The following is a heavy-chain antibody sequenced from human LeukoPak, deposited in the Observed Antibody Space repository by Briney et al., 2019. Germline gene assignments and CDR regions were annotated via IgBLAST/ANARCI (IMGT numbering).Heavy chain of an antibody. CDR1: GGSISSGGYY. D-gene: IGHD6-13*01. Sequence: SQTLSLTCTVSGGSISSGGYYWSWIRQHPGKGLEWIGYIYYSGSTYYNPSLKSRVTISVDTSKNQFPLKLSSVTAADTAVYYCAIAAAGGHWFDPWGQGTLVTVSS. CDR3: AIAAAGGHWFDP. J-gene: IGHJ5*02. CDR2: IYYSGST. V-gene: IGHV4-31*03.